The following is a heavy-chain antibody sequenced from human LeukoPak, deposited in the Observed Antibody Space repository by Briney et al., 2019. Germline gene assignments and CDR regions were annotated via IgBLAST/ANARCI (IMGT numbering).Heavy chain of an antibody. J-gene: IGHJ5*02. D-gene: IGHD6-13*01. CDR2: MNPNSGNT. Sequence: ASVKVSCKASGGTFSSYAISWVRQATGQGLEWMGWMNPNSGNTGYAQKFQGRVTMTRNTSMSTAYMELSSLRSEDTAVYYCARAARGSWSVRIGRYWFDPWGQGALVTVSS. CDR1: GGTFSSYA. V-gene: IGHV1-8*02. CDR3: ARAARGSWSVRIGRYWFDP.